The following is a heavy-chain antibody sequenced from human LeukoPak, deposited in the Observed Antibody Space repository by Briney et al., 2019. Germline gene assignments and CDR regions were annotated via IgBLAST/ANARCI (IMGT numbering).Heavy chain of an antibody. CDR1: EFTFSTYW. CDR2: INPDGSAT. Sequence: GGSLRLSCAASEFTFSTYWMHWVRQAPGKGLLWVSRINPDGSATSYADSVKGRFTVSRDNAKNTLYLQMNSLRDEDTAVYYCAKITIQYYDSSGYSDAFDIWGQGTMVTVSS. J-gene: IGHJ3*02. D-gene: IGHD3-22*01. V-gene: IGHV3-74*01. CDR3: AKITIQYYDSSGYSDAFDI.